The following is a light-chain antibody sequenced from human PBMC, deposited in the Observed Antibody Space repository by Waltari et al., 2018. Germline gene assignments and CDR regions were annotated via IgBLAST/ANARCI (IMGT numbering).Light chain of an antibody. CDR2: AAS. J-gene: IGKJ2*01. V-gene: IGKV1-39*01. CDR1: RRVSTN. Sequence: DIQMTQPPSSLSASVGDRVTITCRASRRVSTNLNWYQQKPGKGPRLLIYAASSLQGGVPPRFSGSGSGTDFTLTISSLQPEDFATYSCQQSFNVPYTFGQGTKLEL. CDR3: QQSFNVPYT.